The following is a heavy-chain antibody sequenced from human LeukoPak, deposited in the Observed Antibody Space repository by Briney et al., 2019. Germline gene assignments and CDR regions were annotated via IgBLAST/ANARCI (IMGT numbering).Heavy chain of an antibody. Sequence: SETLSLTCTVSGGSISSSSYYWGWIRQPPGKGLEWIGSIYYSGSTYYNPSLKSRVTISVDTSKNQFSLKLTSVTAVDTAVYYCARHGHHGEHDYWGQGTLVTVSS. CDR1: GGSISSSSYY. D-gene: IGHD2-21*01. V-gene: IGHV4-39*01. CDR3: ARHGHHGEHDY. CDR2: IYYSGST. J-gene: IGHJ4*02.